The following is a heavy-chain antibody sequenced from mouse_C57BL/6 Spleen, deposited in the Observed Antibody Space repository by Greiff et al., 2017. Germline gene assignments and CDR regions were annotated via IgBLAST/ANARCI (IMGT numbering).Heavy chain of an antibody. D-gene: IGHD1-1*01. J-gene: IGHJ3*01. CDR2: IDPSDSYT. CDR3: ARTEGSSYGGFAY. Sequence: VQLQQPGAELVMPGASVKLSCKASGYTFTSYWMHWVKQRPGQGLEWIGEIDPSDSYTNYNQKFKGKSTLTVDKSSSTAYMQLSSLTSEDTAVYYCARTEGSSYGGFAYWGQGTLVTVSA. CDR1: GYTFTSYW. V-gene: IGHV1-69*01.